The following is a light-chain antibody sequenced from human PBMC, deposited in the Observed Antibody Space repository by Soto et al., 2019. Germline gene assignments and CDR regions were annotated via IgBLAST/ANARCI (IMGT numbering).Light chain of an antibody. CDR3: QQRSKTPYT. Sequence: EIVLPQSPATLSLSPGERATLSCRASQSVSSYLAWYQQKPGQAPRLLIYDASNRATGIPARFSGSESGTDFTLTISSREPEDFAVYYCQQRSKTPYTFGQGTKLEIK. CDR1: QSVSSY. J-gene: IGKJ2*01. V-gene: IGKV3-11*01. CDR2: DAS.